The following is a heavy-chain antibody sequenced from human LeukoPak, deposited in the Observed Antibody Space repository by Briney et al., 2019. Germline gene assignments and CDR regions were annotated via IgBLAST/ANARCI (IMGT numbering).Heavy chain of an antibody. V-gene: IGHV4-59*12. Sequence: SETLSLTCTVSGGSISSYYWSWIRQPPGKGLEWIGYIYYSGSTNYNPSLKSRVTMSVDTSKNQFSLKLSSVTAANTAVYYCARDSIAAADDPYYFDYWGQGTLVTVSS. D-gene: IGHD6-13*01. CDR1: GGSISSYY. CDR2: IYYSGST. CDR3: ARDSIAAADDPYYFDY. J-gene: IGHJ4*02.